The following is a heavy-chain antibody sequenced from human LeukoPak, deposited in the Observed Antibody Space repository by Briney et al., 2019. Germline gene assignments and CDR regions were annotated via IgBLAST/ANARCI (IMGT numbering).Heavy chain of an antibody. Sequence: ASVKVSSKGSGYTFTGFHIHWVRKAPGQGLEYMGWINPNSGDTNYAQKFQGRVTMTRDTSISTAYMELSSLRFDDTAVYYCRTSTGDPFDYWGQGTLVTVSS. CDR3: RTSTGDPFDY. D-gene: IGHD3-16*01. CDR1: GYTFTGFH. J-gene: IGHJ4*02. CDR2: INPNSGDT. V-gene: IGHV1-2*02.